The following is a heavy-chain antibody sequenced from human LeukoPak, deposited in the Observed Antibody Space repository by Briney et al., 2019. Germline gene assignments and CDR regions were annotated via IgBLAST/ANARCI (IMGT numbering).Heavy chain of an antibody. CDR3: GRRFDY. CDR2: ISYDGSNK. CDR1: GFTFSSYA. Sequence: GRSLRLSCAASGFTFSSYAMHWVGQAPGKGLEWVAVISYDGSNKYYADSVKGRFTISRDNSKNTLYLQMNSLRAEETAVYYCGRRFDYWGQGTLVTVSS. J-gene: IGHJ4*02. V-gene: IGHV3-30-3*01.